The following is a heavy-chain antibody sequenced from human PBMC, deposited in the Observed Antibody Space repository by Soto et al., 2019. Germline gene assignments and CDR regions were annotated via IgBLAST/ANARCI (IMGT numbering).Heavy chain of an antibody. CDR1: GGSISSGNYY. CDR3: AREIITPLGAFDA. D-gene: IGHD3-22*01. Sequence: SETLSLTCTVSGGSISSGNYYWSWIRQPPGKGLEWIGYIYYSGSTYYNPSLKSRVTISVDTSKNQFALKLSSVTAADTALYYCAREIITPLGAFDAWGQGTMVTVSS. CDR2: IYYSGST. V-gene: IGHV4-30-4*01. J-gene: IGHJ3*01.